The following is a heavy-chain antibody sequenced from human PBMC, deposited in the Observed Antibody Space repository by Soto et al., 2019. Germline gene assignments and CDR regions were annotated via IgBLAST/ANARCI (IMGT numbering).Heavy chain of an antibody. CDR1: GFTFSSYA. CDR2: ISYDGSNK. CDR3: ARGFLLDSFYGMDV. Sequence: GGSLRLSCAASGFTFSSYAMHWVRQAPGKGLEWVAVISYDGSNKYYADSVKGRFTISRDNSKNTLYLQMNSLRAEDTAVYYCARGFLLDSFYGMDVWGQGTTVTVS. J-gene: IGHJ6*02. V-gene: IGHV3-30-3*01.